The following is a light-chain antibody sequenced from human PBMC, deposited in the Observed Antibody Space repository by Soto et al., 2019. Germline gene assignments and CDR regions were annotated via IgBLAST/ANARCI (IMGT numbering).Light chain of an antibody. CDR3: AAWDGSLNGWV. J-gene: IGLJ3*02. Sequence: QPVLTQAPSASGTPGQRVTISCSGSSSNIGSNTVSWYQQVPGTAPKVLIYSNVQRPSGVPDRFSGSKSGTSASLAIGGLQSEDEADYSCAAWDGSLNGWVFGGGTKVTVL. CDR1: SSNIGSNT. CDR2: SNV. V-gene: IGLV1-44*01.